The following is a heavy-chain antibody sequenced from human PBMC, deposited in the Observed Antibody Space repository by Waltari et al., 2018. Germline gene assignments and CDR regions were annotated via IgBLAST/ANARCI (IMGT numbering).Heavy chain of an antibody. V-gene: IGHV4-38-2*02. D-gene: IGHD1-20*01. CDR2: IYHSGST. CDR3: ARDPQGLYKPRNDAFDI. Sequence: QVQLQESGPGLVKPSETLSLTCAVSGYSISSGYYWGWIRQPPGKGLKWIGSIYHSGSTYYNPSLKSRVTISVDTSKNQFSLKLSSVTAADTAVYYCARDPQGLYKPRNDAFDIWGQGTMVTVSS. CDR1: GYSISSGYY. J-gene: IGHJ3*02.